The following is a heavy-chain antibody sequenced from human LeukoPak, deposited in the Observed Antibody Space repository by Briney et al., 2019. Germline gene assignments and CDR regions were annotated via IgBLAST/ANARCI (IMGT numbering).Heavy chain of an antibody. CDR2: ISAYNGNT. V-gene: IGHV1-18*01. CDR3: ARDLLIVVVPAAMATSNYGMDV. D-gene: IGHD2-2*01. J-gene: IGHJ6*02. CDR1: GYTFTSYG. Sequence: ASVKVSCKASGYTFTSYGISWVRQAPGQGLEWMGWISAYNGNTNYAQKLQGRDTMTTDTSTSTAYMELGSLRSDDTAVYYCARDLLIVVVPAAMATSNYGMDVWGQGTTVTVSS.